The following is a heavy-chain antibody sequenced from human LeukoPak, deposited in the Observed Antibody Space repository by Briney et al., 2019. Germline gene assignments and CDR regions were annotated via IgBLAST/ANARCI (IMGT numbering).Heavy chain of an antibody. CDR1: GYTFTGYY. D-gene: IGHD2-2*01. V-gene: IGHV1-2*02. CDR2: INPNSGGT. Sequence: GASVKVSCKASGYTFTGYYMHWVRQAPGQGLEWMGWINPNSGGTNYAQKFQGRVTMTRDTSISTAYMELSRLRSDDTAVYYCARDPHYWVPAAATAGTDAFDIWGQGTMVTVSS. J-gene: IGHJ3*02. CDR3: ARDPHYWVPAAATAGTDAFDI.